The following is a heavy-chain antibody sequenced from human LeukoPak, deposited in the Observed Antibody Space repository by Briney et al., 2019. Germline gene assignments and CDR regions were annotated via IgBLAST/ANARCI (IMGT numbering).Heavy chain of an antibody. J-gene: IGHJ4*02. CDR2: ISGSGGST. CDR1: GFTFSSYG. D-gene: IGHD1-26*01. CDR3: SRSGGDGATGE. Sequence: GGSLRLSCAASGFTFSSYGMHWVRQAPGKGLEWVSAISGSGGSTYYADSVKGRFTISRDNSKNTLYLQMNSLKTEDTAVYYCSRSGGDGATGEWGQGTLVTVSS. V-gene: IGHV3-23*01.